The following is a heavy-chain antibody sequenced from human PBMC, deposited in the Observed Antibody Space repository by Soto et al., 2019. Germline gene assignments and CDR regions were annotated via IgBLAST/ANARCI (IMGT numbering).Heavy chain of an antibody. CDR1: GFSLTTAGAG. J-gene: IGHJ5*02. CDR3: AHRGYGNYPRDNWFDP. CDR2: TYWNDDT. D-gene: IGHD4-4*01. V-gene: IGHV2-5*01. Sequence: QITLKESGPTLVKPTQALTLTCTFSGFSLTTAGAGVGWIRQPPGKALEWLALTYWNDDTRYNPSLKSRPTITKDTSKTQVVRTMTNMDPVDTATYYCAHRGYGNYPRDNWFDPWGQGILVIVSS.